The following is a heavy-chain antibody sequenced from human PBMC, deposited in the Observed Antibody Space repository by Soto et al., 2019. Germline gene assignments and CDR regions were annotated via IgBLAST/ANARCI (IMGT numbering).Heavy chain of an antibody. Sequence: QVQLVQSGAEVKKPGSSVKVSCKASGGTFNNYAISWVRQAPGQGLEWMGGIIPTIGTADYAHKFQGRLAIREDKSAGATCMELSSLRSEDTALYYCARGRVAVVATSAFDYWGQGSVVTGPS. CDR3: ARGRVAVVATSAFDY. CDR1: GGTFNNYA. CDR2: IIPTIGTA. D-gene: IGHD6-19*01. V-gene: IGHV1-69*06. J-gene: IGHJ4*02.